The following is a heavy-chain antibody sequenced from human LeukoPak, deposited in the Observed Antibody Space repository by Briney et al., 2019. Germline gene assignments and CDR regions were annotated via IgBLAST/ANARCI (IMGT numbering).Heavy chain of an antibody. CDR2: ITGSGTA. D-gene: IGHD6-6*01. CDR1: GFIFNMYS. CDR3: GSLGGAYREPLDN. V-gene: IGHV3-23*01. Sequence: GGSLRLSCAASGFIFNMYSMTWVRQAPGKGLEWVATITGSGTAHYADSLRGRFTISRDNPKNKVYLEIVSQRVEDTAMYYCGSLGGAYREPLDNWGQGTVVTVSS. J-gene: IGHJ4*02.